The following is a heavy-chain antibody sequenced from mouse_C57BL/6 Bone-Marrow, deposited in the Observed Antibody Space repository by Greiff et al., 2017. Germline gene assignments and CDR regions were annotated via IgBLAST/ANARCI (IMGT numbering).Heavy chain of an antibody. J-gene: IGHJ2*01. D-gene: IGHD2-3*01. CDR3: ARSDDYYGFDY. CDR1: GYTFTSYT. Sequence: VQLQQSGAELARPGASVKMSCKASGYTFTSYTMHWVTQRPGQGLEWIGYINPSSGYTKYNQKFKDKATLTADKSSSTAYMQLSSLTSEDSAVYYCARSDDYYGFDYWGQGTTLTVSS. V-gene: IGHV1-4*01. CDR2: INPSSGYT.